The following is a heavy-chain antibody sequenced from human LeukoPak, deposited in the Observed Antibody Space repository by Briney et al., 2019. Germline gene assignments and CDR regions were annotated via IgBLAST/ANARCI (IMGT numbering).Heavy chain of an antibody. Sequence: GASVKVSCKASGYTFTSYDINWVRQATGQGLEWMGWMNPNSGNTGYAQKFQGRVTMTRNTSISTAYMELSSLRPEDTAVYYCARGLRHYYGSGSYFWSDAFDIWGQGTMVAVSS. J-gene: IGHJ3*02. CDR2: MNPNSGNT. CDR3: ARGLRHYYGSGSYFWSDAFDI. D-gene: IGHD3-10*01. V-gene: IGHV1-8*01. CDR1: GYTFTSYD.